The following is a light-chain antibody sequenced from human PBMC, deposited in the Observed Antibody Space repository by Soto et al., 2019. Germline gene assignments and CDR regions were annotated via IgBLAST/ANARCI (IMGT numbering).Light chain of an antibody. Sequence: QSVLTQPPSVSAGPGQKVTISCSGSSSNIGNNYVSWYQQLPGTAPKLLIYENNKRPSGIPDRFSGSKSGTSATLGITGLQTGDEADYYCGTWDSSLSAPVFGGRTKLTVL. CDR1: SSNIGNNY. CDR2: ENN. V-gene: IGLV1-51*02. CDR3: GTWDSSLSAPV. J-gene: IGLJ2*01.